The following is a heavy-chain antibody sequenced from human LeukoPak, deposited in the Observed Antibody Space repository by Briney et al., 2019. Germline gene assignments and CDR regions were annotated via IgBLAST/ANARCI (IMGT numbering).Heavy chain of an antibody. D-gene: IGHD3-22*01. CDR1: GYTFATYG. CDR3: ARGGPYYYDSSGHYYLDY. Sequence: GASVKVSCKASGYTFATYGITWLRQAPGQGLEWMGCISPYNGNTNFAQKLQGRVSMTTDTSTSTAYMELRSLRSDDTAVYYCARGGPYYYDSSGHYYLDYWGQGTLVTVSS. J-gene: IGHJ4*02. V-gene: IGHV1-18*01. CDR2: ISPYNGNT.